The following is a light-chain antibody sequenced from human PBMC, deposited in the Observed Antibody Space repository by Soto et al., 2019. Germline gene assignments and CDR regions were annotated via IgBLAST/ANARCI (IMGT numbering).Light chain of an antibody. CDR2: AES. V-gene: IGKV1-27*01. CDR1: QGISNY. J-gene: IGKJ1*01. CDR3: QKYNNALRT. Sequence: DIQMTQSPSSLSASVGDTVTITCRASQGISNYLAWYQQKPGQVPNLLIYAESTLQSGVPSRFSGSGSGTDFTLTISSLRPEDGATYDCQKYNNALRTFGQGTKVEI.